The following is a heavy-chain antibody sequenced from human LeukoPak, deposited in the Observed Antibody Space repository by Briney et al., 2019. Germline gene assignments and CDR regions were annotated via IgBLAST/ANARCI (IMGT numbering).Heavy chain of an antibody. Sequence: GGSLRLSCAASGFTVSSNYMSWVRQAPGKGLEWVAVISYDGSNKYYADSVKGRFTISRDNSKNTLYLQMNSLRAEDTAVYYCARDLSYYDSSGYFDYWGQGTLVTVSS. CDR1: GFTVSSNY. D-gene: IGHD3-22*01. V-gene: IGHV3-30-3*01. CDR3: ARDLSYYDSSGYFDY. J-gene: IGHJ4*02. CDR2: ISYDGSNK.